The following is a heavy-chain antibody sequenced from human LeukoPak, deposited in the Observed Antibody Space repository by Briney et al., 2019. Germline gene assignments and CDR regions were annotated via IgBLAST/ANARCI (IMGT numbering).Heavy chain of an antibody. D-gene: IGHD3-3*02. CDR3: VRASIQSSLDF. V-gene: IGHV3-48*01. J-gene: IGHJ4*02. Sequence: PGGSLRLPCVVSGFTFNRCWMNWVRQAPGKGLEWVSYISSSSSTIYSADSVKGRFTISRDNAKNSLCLEMNSLRADDTAVYYCVRASIQSSLDFWGQGTLVTVSS. CDR2: ISSSSSTI. CDR1: GFTFNRCW.